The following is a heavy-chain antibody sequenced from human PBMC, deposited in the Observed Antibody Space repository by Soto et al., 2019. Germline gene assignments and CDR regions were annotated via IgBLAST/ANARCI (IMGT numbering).Heavy chain of an antibody. CDR1: GFTFSSYW. D-gene: IGHD6-19*01. J-gene: IGHJ3*02. Sequence: GGSLRLSCAASGFTFSSYWMHWVRQAPGKGLVWVSRIDTYGSATKYADSVRGRFTISRDNAKNTMSLQMNSLRAEDTAVYYCARVLMSSRRAPRAIDICGQGTMVTVSS. CDR3: ARVLMSSRRAPRAIDI. V-gene: IGHV3-74*03. CDR2: IDTYGSAT.